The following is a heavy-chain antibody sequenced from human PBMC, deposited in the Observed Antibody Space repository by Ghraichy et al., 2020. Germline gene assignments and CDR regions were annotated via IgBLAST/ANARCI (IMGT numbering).Heavy chain of an antibody. CDR2: IRSKAYGGTT. Sequence: GGSLRLSCTASGFTFGDYAMSWFRQAPGKGLEWVGFIRSKAYGGTTEYAASVKGRFTISRDDSKSIAYLQMNSLKTEDTAVYYCTRGLVDSGSYYVRDFDYWGQGTLVTVSS. V-gene: IGHV3-49*03. CDR1: GFTFGDYA. J-gene: IGHJ4*02. D-gene: IGHD1-26*01. CDR3: TRGLVDSGSYYVRDFDY.